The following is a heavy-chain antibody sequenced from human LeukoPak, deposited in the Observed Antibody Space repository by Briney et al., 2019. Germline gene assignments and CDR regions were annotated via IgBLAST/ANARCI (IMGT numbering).Heavy chain of an antibody. Sequence: SVKVSCKASGGTFSSYAISWVRQAPGQGLEWVGRIIPILGIANYAQKFQGRVTITADKSTSTAYMELSSLRSEDTAVYYCARGDIVATIYPYYYYGMDVWGQGTTVTVSS. CDR3: ARGDIVATIYPYYYYGMDV. J-gene: IGHJ6*02. V-gene: IGHV1-69*04. CDR2: IIPILGIA. CDR1: GGTFSSYA. D-gene: IGHD5-12*01.